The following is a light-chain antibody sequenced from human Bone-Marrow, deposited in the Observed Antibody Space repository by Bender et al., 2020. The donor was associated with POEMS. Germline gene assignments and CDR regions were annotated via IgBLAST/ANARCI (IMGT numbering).Light chain of an antibody. CDR3: QSYDSTLTVV. Sequence: QSVLTQPPSVSGAPGQRVTISCTGSISNIGAGFGVNWYQHLPGTAPKLLIFGSRNRPSGVPDRFSGSKSGTSASLAITGLQAADEADYYCQSYDSTLTVVFGGGTKLTVL. J-gene: IGLJ2*01. CDR1: ISNIGAGFG. V-gene: IGLV1-40*01. CDR2: GSR.